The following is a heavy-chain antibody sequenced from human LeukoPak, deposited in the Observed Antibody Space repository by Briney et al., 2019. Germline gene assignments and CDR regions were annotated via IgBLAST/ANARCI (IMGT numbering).Heavy chain of an antibody. CDR1: GFMFSGYA. CDR3: TRRLDD. D-gene: IGHD3-16*01. CDR2: IWYDGSNE. Sequence: GGSLRLSCAAPGFMFSGYAMHWVRQAPGKGLEWVAVIWYDGSNEYYADSVKGRLTISRDNAQNSLYLQMNGLRVEDTAVYYCTRRLDDWGQGTLVTVSS. J-gene: IGHJ4*02. V-gene: IGHV3-33*01.